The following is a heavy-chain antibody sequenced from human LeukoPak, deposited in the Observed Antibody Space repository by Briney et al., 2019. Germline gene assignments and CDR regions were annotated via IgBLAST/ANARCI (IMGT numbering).Heavy chain of an antibody. D-gene: IGHD3-16*01. V-gene: IGHV3-30*03. Sequence: GGSLRLSCAASGFTFSSYGMHWVRQAPGKGLEWVAVISYDGSNKYYADSVKGRFTISRDNSKNSLYLQMNSLRAEDTALYYCARGGFDSSGYYYEHWGQGTLVTVSS. CDR2: ISYDGSNK. CDR3: ARGGFDSSGYYYEH. J-gene: IGHJ4*02. CDR1: GFTFSSYG.